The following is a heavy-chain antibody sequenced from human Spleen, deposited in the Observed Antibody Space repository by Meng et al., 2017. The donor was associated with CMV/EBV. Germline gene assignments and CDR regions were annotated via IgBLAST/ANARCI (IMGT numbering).Heavy chain of an antibody. D-gene: IGHD3-22*01. CDR1: GYSLTDYY. Sequence: ASVKVSCKASGYSLTDYYVHWVRQAPGQGLEWMGWINPYSGGTNYAQKFQGRVTMTRDRPTRTVNMELSGLRSDDPAVYFCARGGDYYDSSGYAVGWDRSYFDYWGQGTLVTVSS. CDR3: ARGGDYYDSSGYAVGWDRSYFDY. V-gene: IGHV1-2*02. CDR2: INPYSGGT. J-gene: IGHJ4*02.